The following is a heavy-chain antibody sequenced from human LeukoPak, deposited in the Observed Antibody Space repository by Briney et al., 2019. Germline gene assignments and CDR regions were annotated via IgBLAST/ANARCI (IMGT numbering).Heavy chain of an antibody. CDR2: IRYDGSNK. CDR1: GFTFSNYG. CDR3: AKSPWNGKFRAYFDY. Sequence: GGSLRLSCAASGFTFSNYGMHWVRQAPGKGLEWVAFIRYDGSNKYYADSVKGRFTISRDNSKDTLYLQMNSLRAEDTAVYYCAKSPWNGKFRAYFDYWGQGTLVTVSS. V-gene: IGHV3-30*02. J-gene: IGHJ4*02. D-gene: IGHD1-1*01.